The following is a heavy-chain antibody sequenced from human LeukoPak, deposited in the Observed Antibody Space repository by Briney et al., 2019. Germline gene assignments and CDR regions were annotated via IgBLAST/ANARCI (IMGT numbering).Heavy chain of an antibody. CDR3: ARHKTGGTYPLDY. CDR2: IYYSGST. Sequence: SETLSLTCAVYGGSFSGYFWSWIRQPPGKGLEWIGHIYYSGSTTYSPSLKSRVTISLDASKNQFSLKLSSVTAADTAVYYCARHKTGGTYPLDYWGQGTLVTVSS. J-gene: IGHJ4*02. D-gene: IGHD1-26*01. CDR1: GGSFSGYF. V-gene: IGHV4-59*08.